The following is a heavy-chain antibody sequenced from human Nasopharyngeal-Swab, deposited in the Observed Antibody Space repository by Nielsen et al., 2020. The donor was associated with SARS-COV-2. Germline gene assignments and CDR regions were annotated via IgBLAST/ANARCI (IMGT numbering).Heavy chain of an antibody. J-gene: IGHJ6*02. D-gene: IGHD6-13*01. Sequence: GESLKISCAASGFTFSSYWMRWVRQAPGKGLEWVANIKQDGSEKYYVESVKGRFTISRDNAKNSLYLQMNSLRAEDTAVYYCARDSIAAAGTYYYYGMDVWGQGTTVTVSS. CDR2: IKQDGSEK. CDR3: ARDSIAAAGTYYYYGMDV. CDR1: GFTFSSYW. V-gene: IGHV3-7*01.